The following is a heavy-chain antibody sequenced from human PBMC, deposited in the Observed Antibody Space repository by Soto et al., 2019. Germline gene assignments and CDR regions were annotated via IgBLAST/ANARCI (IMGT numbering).Heavy chain of an antibody. V-gene: IGHV1-69*12. Sequence: QVQLVQSGAEVKKPGSSVKVSCKASGGTFSSYAISWVRQAPGQGLEWMGGIIPIFGTADYAQKFQGRVPITADESTRTAYMELSSLSSEDTAVYYCASHYDSSGYYYRGLDYWGQGTLVTVSS. CDR3: ASHYDSSGYYYRGLDY. D-gene: IGHD3-22*01. CDR2: IIPIFGTA. CDR1: GGTFSSYA. J-gene: IGHJ4*02.